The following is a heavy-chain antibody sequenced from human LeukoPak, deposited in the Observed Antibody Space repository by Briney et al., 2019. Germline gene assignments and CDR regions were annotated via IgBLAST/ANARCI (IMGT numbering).Heavy chain of an antibody. V-gene: IGHV3-21*01. CDR1: GFIFSSYS. D-gene: IGHD4-17*01. CDR3: ARESEMLGYGDYGVDY. CDR2: ISSSSSYI. Sequence: GGSLRLSCAASGFIFSSYSMNWVRQAPGKGLEWVSSISSSSSYIYYADSVKGRFTISRDNAKHSLYLQMKSLRAEDTAVYYCARESEMLGYGDYGVDYWGQGTLVTVSS. J-gene: IGHJ4*02.